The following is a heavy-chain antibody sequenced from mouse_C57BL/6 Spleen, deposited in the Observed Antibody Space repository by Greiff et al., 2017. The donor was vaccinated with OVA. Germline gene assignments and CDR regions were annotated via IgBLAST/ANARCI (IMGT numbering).Heavy chain of an antibody. CDR2: ISDGGSYT. V-gene: IGHV5-4*01. J-gene: IGHJ2*01. Sequence: EVKLMESGGGLVKPGGSLKLSCAASGFTFSSYAMSWVRQTPEKRLEWVATISDGGSYTYSPDNVMGRFTISRANAKNNIYLQMSHRKTEDTAMYYCARDRYADYWGQGTTLTVSS. D-gene: IGHD2-14*01. CDR3: ARDRYADY. CDR1: GFTFSSYA.